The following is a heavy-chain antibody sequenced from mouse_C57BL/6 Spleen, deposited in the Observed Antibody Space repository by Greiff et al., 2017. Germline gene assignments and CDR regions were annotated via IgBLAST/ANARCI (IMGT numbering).Heavy chain of an antibody. V-gene: IGHV1-52*01. D-gene: IGHD1-1*01. J-gene: IGHJ1*03. Sequence: VKLQQPGAELVRPGSSVKLSCKASGYTFTSYWMHWVKQRPIQCLEWIGNIDPSDSETHYNQKFKDKATLTVDKSSSTAYMQLSSLTSEDSAVWYCARQVITTVGAQWYFDVWCTGTTVTVSS. CDR3: ARQVITTVGAQWYFDV. CDR1: GYTFTSYW. CDR2: IDPSDSET.